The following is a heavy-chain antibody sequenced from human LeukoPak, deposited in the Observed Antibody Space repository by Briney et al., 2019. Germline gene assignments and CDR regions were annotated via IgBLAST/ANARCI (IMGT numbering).Heavy chain of an antibody. J-gene: IGHJ4*02. CDR2: FYYSGST. D-gene: IGHD5-18*01. CDR3: ARLRVRGYGYGPWEGPTWLDY. CDR1: GGSISSRTYY. V-gene: IGHV4-39*07. Sequence: SETLSLTCTVSGGSISSRTYYWGWLRQPPGRGLEWIGSFYYSGSTYYNPSLKSRVTISLDTSKNQFSLKLSSVTATDTAVYYCARLRVRGYGYGPWEGPTWLDYWGQGTLVTVSS.